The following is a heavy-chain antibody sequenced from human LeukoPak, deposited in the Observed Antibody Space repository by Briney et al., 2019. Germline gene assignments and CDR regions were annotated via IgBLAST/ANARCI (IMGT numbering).Heavy chain of an antibody. D-gene: IGHD1-26*01. CDR2: INSDGSST. CDR3: ARLIYSGSYYYYYYMDV. CDR1: GVIFSNYW. V-gene: IGHV3-74*01. J-gene: IGHJ6*03. Sequence: GGSLRLSCAASGVIFSNYWMHWVRQAPGKGLVWVSRINSDGSSTSYADSVKGRFTISRDNAKNTLYLQMNSLRAEDTAVYYCARLIYSGSYYYYYYMDVWGKGTTVTISS.